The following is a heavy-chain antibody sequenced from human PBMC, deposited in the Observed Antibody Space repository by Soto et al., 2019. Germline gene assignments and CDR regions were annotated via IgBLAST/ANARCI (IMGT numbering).Heavy chain of an antibody. Sequence: QVQLVQSGAEVKKPGASVKVSCKASGYTFTSYGISWVRQAPGQGLEWMGWISAYNGNTNYAQKLQGRVTMTTDTSTSTDYMGLRSLRSDDTAVYYCVVAAQPYYFDYWGQGTLVTVSS. D-gene: IGHD2-15*01. J-gene: IGHJ4*02. V-gene: IGHV1-18*01. CDR2: ISAYNGNT. CDR1: GYTFTSYG. CDR3: VVAAQPYYFDY.